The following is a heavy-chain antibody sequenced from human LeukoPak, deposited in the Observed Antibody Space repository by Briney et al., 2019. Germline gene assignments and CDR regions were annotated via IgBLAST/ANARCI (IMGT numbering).Heavy chain of an antibody. V-gene: IGHV3-23*01. J-gene: IGHJ4*02. D-gene: IGHD6-13*01. CDR1: GGSIRGSSYY. Sequence: WETLSLTCIVSGGSIRGSSYYWGWLRQAPGKGLEWVSAISGSGGSTYYADSVKGRFTISRDNSKNTLYLQMNSLRAEDTAVYYCAKHLKPDSSSWYWNFDYWGQGTLVTVSS. CDR2: ISGSGGST. CDR3: AKHLKPDSSSWYWNFDY.